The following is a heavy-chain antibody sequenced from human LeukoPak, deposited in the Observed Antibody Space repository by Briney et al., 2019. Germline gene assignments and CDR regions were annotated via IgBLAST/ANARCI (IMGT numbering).Heavy chain of an antibody. CDR1: GYTFTSYG. J-gene: IGHJ6*02. CDR3: ARDMVRGGGLMDV. CDR2: ISAYNGNT. Sequence: ASVKVSCKASGYTFTSYGISWVRQAPGQGREGMGWISAYNGNTNYAQKLQSRVTMNTDTSTSTAYMELRSLRSDDTAVYYCARDMVRGGGLMDVWGQGTTVTVSS. D-gene: IGHD3-10*01. V-gene: IGHV1-18*01.